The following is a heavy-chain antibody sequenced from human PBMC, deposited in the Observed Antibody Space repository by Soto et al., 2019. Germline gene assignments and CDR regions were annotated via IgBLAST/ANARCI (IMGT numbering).Heavy chain of an antibody. CDR3: ARDGSNYEPTDY. CDR2: INPNSGGT. Sequence: ASVKVSCKASGYTFTGYYMHWVLQAPGQGLEWMGWINPNSGGTNYAQKFQGRVTMTRDTSISTAYMELSRLRSDDTAVYYCARDGSNYEPTDYWGQGTLVTVSS. J-gene: IGHJ4*02. CDR1: GYTFTGYY. D-gene: IGHD4-4*01. V-gene: IGHV1-2*02.